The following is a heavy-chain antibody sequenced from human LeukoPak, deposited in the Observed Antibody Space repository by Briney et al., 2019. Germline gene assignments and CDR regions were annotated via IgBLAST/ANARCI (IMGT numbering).Heavy chain of an antibody. CDR2: ISLRGLT. CDR3: SRESGPFSPFGF. D-gene: IGHD1-26*01. Sequence: SETLSLTCVVSGGSISDTNWWSWVRQPPGQGLEWIGEISLRGLTNYNPSLRSRLTMSLDESKNQVSLNLTSVTAADTAVYYCSRESGPFSPFGFWGQGTLVSVHS. V-gene: IGHV4-4*02. CDR1: GGSISDTNW. J-gene: IGHJ4*02.